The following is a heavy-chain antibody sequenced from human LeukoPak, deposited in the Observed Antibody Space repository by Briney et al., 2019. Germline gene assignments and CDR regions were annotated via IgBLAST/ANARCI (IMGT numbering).Heavy chain of an antibody. J-gene: IGHJ4*02. D-gene: IGHD4-17*01. CDR2: IRQEGIKK. CDR1: GFIFSNYR. CDR3: ATDTGHGYFES. Sequence: GGSLSLSCAASGFIFSNYRMSWLRQAPGKGLEWVANIRQEGIKKNYVDSVDGRFTISRDNAQNSVYLQMTSLRVEDTAVYYCATDTGHGYFESWGQGTLVTVS. V-gene: IGHV3-7*01.